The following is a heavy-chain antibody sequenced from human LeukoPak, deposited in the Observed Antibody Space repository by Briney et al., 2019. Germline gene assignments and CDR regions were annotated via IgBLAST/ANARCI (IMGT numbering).Heavy chain of an antibody. J-gene: IGHJ4*02. Sequence: PGGSLRLSCAASGFTFSSYGMHWVRQAPGKGLEWVAFIRYDGSNKYYADSVKDRFTISRDNSKNTLYLQMNSLRAEDTAVYHCAKGGQITAYYFDYWGQGTLVTVSP. CDR2: IRYDGSNK. D-gene: IGHD3-16*01. CDR3: AKGGQITAYYFDY. CDR1: GFTFSSYG. V-gene: IGHV3-30*02.